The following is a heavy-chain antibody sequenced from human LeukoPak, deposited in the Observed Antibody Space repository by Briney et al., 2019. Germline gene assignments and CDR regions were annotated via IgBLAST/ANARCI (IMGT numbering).Heavy chain of an antibody. D-gene: IGHD4-17*01. J-gene: IGHJ5*02. CDR2: VIPIFGTA. CDR1: GGTFSSYA. V-gene: IGHV1-69*01. Sequence: SVKVSCKASGGTFSSYAISWVRQAPGQGLEWMGGVIPIFGTANYAQKFQGRVTITADESTSTAYMELSSLRSEDTAVYYCAIGALNYGDYVLPNWFDPWGQGTLVTVSS. CDR3: AIGALNYGDYVLPNWFDP.